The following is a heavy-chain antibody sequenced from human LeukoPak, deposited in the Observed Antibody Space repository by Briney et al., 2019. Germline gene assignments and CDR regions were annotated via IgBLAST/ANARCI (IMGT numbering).Heavy chain of an antibody. Sequence: SETLSLTCAVYGGSFSGYYWSWIRQPPGKGLEWIGEINHSGSTNYNPSLNSRVTISVDTSKNQFSLKLSSVTAADTAVYYCAGSLSGSYRNWFDPWGQGTLVTVSS. CDR2: INHSGST. CDR3: AGSLSGSYRNWFDP. J-gene: IGHJ5*02. D-gene: IGHD1-26*01. V-gene: IGHV4-34*01. CDR1: GGSFSGYY.